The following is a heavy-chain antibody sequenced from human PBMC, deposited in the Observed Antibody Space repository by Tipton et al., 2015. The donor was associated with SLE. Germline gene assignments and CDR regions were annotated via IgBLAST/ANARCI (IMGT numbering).Heavy chain of an antibody. V-gene: IGHV3-30*04. CDR2: ISYDGSNK. Sequence: SLRLSCEASGFTFRRHSMHWVRQAPGKGLEWVAVISYDGSNKYYADSVKGRFTISRDNSKNTLYLQMNSLRAEDTAVYYCASSLLTGIDYWGQGPRVTVSS. CDR3: ASSLLTGIDY. D-gene: IGHD6-13*01. J-gene: IGHJ4*02. CDR1: GFTFRRHS.